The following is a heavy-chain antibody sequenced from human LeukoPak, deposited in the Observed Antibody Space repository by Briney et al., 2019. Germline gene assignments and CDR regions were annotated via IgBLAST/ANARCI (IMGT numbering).Heavy chain of an antibody. D-gene: IGHD6-13*01. J-gene: IGHJ4*02. CDR2: IIPIFGTA. V-gene: IGHV1-69*01. CDR3: ARGIYSSSWYSFFDY. Sequence: SVKVSCKASGGTFSSYAISWVRQAPGQGLEWIGGIIPIFGTANYAQKFQGRVTITADESTSTAYMELSSLRSEDTAVYYCARGIYSSSWYSFFDYWGQGTLVTVSS. CDR1: GGTFSSYA.